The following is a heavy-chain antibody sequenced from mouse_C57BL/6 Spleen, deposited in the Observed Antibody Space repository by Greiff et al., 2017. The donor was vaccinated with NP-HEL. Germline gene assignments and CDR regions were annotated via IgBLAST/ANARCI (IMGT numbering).Heavy chain of an antibody. CDR2: IYPGDGDT. Sequence: VQLQQSGPELVKPGASVKISCKASGYAFSSSWMNWVKQRPGKGLEWIGRIYPGDGDTNYNGKFKGKATLTADKSSSTAYMQLSSLTSEDSAVYFCADGGSSSFYAMDYWGQGTSVTVSS. J-gene: IGHJ4*01. CDR3: ADGGSSSFYAMDY. D-gene: IGHD1-1*01. CDR1: GYAFSSSW. V-gene: IGHV1-82*01.